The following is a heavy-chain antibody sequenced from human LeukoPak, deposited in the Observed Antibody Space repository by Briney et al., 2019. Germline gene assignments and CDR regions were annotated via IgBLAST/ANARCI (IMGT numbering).Heavy chain of an antibody. V-gene: IGHV4-59*01. CDR1: GGSISNYY. J-gene: IGHJ6*02. CDR3: ARDIGFTSSSDYYYYGMDV. D-gene: IGHD6-6*01. CDR2: IYYSGST. Sequence: KASETLSLTCTASGGSISNYYWSWIRQPPGKGLEWIGYIYYSGSTSDNPSLKSRVTISVDTSKNQFSLKLSSVTAADTAVYYCARDIGFTSSSDYYYYGMDVWGRGTTVTVSS.